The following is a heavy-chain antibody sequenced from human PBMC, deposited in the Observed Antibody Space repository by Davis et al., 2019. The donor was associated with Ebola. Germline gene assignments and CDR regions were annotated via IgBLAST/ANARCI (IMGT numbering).Heavy chain of an antibody. D-gene: IGHD6-13*01. CDR1: GGSISSYY. CDR3: ARGGWEAAGFYYYYGMDV. CDR2: IYYSGST. Sequence: SETLSLTCTVSGGSISSYYWSWIRQPPGKGLEWIGYIYYSGSTNYNPSLKSRVTISVDTSKNQFSLKLSSVTAADTAVYYCARGGWEAAGFYYYYGMDVWGQGTTVTVSS. V-gene: IGHV4-59*01. J-gene: IGHJ6*02.